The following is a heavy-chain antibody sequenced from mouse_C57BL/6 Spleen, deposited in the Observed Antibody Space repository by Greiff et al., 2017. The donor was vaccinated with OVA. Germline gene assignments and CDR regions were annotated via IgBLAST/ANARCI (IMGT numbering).Heavy chain of an antibody. Sequence: QVQLQQSGPELVKPGASVKISCKASGYAFSSSWMNWVKQRPGKGLEWIGRIYPGDGDTNYNGKFKGKATLTADKSSSTAYMQLSSLTSEDSAVYFCARWDFDYWGKGTTLTVSS. V-gene: IGHV1-82*01. CDR2: IYPGDGDT. CDR3: ARWDFDY. J-gene: IGHJ2*01. CDR1: GYAFSSSW.